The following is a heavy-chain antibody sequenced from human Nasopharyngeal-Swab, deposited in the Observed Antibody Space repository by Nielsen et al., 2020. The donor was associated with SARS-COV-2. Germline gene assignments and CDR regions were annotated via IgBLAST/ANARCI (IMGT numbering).Heavy chain of an antibody. Sequence: SETLSLTCAVYGGSFSNYYWSWIRQPPGKGLEWIGEINHSGSTNYNPSLKSRVTISVDTSKNQFSLKLSSVTAADTAVYHCARHHSSSWYRRDQIDYWGQGTLVTVSS. V-gene: IGHV4-34*01. CDR1: GGSFSNYY. CDR3: ARHHSSSWYRRDQIDY. D-gene: IGHD6-13*01. CDR2: INHSGST. J-gene: IGHJ4*02.